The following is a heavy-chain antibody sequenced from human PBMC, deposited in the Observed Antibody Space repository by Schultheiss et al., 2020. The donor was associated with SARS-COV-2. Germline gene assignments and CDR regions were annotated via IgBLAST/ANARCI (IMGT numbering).Heavy chain of an antibody. D-gene: IGHD3-10*01. CDR3: AREGGYYGSLDY. V-gene: IGHV3-23*01. J-gene: IGHJ4*02. Sequence: GGSLRLSCAASGFTFSSYAMSWVRQAPGKGLEWVSAISGSGGSTYYADSMKGRFTISRDNSKNTLYLQMNSLRAEDTAVYYCAREGGYYGSLDYWGQGTLVTVSS. CDR2: ISGSGGST. CDR1: GFTFSSYA.